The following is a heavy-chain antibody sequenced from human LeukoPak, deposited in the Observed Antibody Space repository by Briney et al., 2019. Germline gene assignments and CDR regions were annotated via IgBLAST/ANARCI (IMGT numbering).Heavy chain of an antibody. CDR2: ISGSGNAI. Sequence: QPGGSLRLSCAASGFTFSSYEMNWVRQAPGQGLEWVSYISGSGNAIYYADSVKGRFTISRDNAKNSLYLQMNGLRAEDTAVYYCARIGYGVSFDYWGQGTLVTVSS. CDR1: GFTFSSYE. CDR3: ARIGYGVSFDY. V-gene: IGHV3-48*03. J-gene: IGHJ4*02. D-gene: IGHD4/OR15-4a*01.